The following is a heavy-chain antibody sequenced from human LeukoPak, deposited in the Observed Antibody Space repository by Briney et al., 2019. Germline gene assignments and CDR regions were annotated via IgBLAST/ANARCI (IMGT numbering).Heavy chain of an antibody. V-gene: IGHV5-51*01. J-gene: IGHJ2*01. CDR2: ISGGNSDT. CDR3: ARIPGGHLDWYFDL. Sequence: GESLKISCQGFGYNFANYWFGWVRQMPGKGLEWMGIISGGNSDTRYSPSFQGQVTISADKSISTTYLQWSSLKPSDTAMYYCARIPGGHLDWYFDLWGRGTLVTVSS. D-gene: IGHD4-23*01. CDR1: GYNFANYW.